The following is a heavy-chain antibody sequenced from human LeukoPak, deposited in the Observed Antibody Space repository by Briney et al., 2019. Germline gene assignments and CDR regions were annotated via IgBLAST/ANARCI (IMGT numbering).Heavy chain of an antibody. CDR3: ARDRQQYCSGGSCAIDY. CDR1: GYTFTGYY. CDR2: INPNSGGT. J-gene: IGHJ4*02. V-gene: IGHV1-2*02. D-gene: IGHD2-15*01. Sequence: ASVTVSCKASGYTFTGYYMHWVRQAPGQGLEWMGWINPNSGGTNYAQKFQGRVTMTRDTSISTAYMELSRLRSDDTAVYYCARDRQQYCSGGSCAIDYWGQGTLVTVSS.